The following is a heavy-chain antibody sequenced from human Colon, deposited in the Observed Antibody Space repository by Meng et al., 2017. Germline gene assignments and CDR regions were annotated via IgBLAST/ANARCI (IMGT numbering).Heavy chain of an antibody. D-gene: IGHD2-15*01. CDR1: GYSFTSYW. CDR2: IYPGDSDT. V-gene: IGHV5-51*01. J-gene: IGHJ5*02. Sequence: GESLKISCKGSGYSFTSYWIGWVRQMPGKGLEWTGIIYPGDSDTRYSPSFQGQVTISADKSISTAYLQWSSLKASDTAMYYCARRYCSGGSCYLYWFDPWGQGTLVTVSS. CDR3: ARRYCSGGSCYLYWFDP.